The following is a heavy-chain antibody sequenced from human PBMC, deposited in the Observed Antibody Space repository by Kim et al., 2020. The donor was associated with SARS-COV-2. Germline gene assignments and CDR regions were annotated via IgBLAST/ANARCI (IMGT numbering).Heavy chain of an antibody. V-gene: IGHV3-48*03. J-gene: IGHJ4*02. CDR3: ARRAAVGMGGGDY. Sequence: GGSLRLSCVASGFTFSSYEMNWVRQAPGKGLEWVSYISGRATTMYYADSVKGRFTISRDNAKNSLYLQMSSLRAEDTAVYYCARRAAVGMGGGDYWGQGTLVTVSS. CDR1: GFTFSSYE. D-gene: IGHD6-13*01. CDR2: ISGRATTM.